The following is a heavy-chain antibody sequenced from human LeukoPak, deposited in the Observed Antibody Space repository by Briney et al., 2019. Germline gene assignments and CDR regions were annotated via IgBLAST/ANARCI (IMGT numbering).Heavy chain of an antibody. Sequence: GGSLRLSCVASGFTFSNHGMPWVRQAPGKGLEWVALIWYDGTETYYAVSVKGRFTVSRDDSKNTVYLQMNSLGADDTAVYYCASGWGPYTSGWYFEHWGQGALVTVS. CDR2: IWYDGTET. CDR3: ASGWGPYTSGWYFEH. D-gene: IGHD6-19*01. J-gene: IGHJ4*02. CDR1: GFTFSNHG. V-gene: IGHV3-33*01.